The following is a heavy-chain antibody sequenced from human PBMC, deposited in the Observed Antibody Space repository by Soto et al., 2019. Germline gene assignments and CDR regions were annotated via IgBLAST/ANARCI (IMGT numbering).Heavy chain of an antibody. J-gene: IGHJ6*02. Sequence: GGSLRLSCAASGSTFSSYGMHWVRQAPGKGLEWVAVISYDGSNKYYADSVKGRFTISRDNSKNTLYLQMNSLRAEDTAVYYCAKAPKSDSGSYFYYYYYGMDVWGQGTTVTVSS. CDR2: ISYDGSNK. V-gene: IGHV3-30*18. D-gene: IGHD1-26*01. CDR1: GSTFSSYG. CDR3: AKAPKSDSGSYFYYYYYGMDV.